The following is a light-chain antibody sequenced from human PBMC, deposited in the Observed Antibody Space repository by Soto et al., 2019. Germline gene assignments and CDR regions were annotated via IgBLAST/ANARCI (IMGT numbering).Light chain of an antibody. J-gene: IGLJ3*02. Sequence: QSVLTEPPSVSGAPGQRVTISCTGSSSNIGAGYDVHWYQQLPGTAPKLLISGNSNRPSGVPDLFSGSKSVISASLAITGLQAEDEADYYCQSYDSSLSGWVFGGGIKLTVL. CDR1: SSNIGAGYD. CDR3: QSYDSSLSGWV. CDR2: GNS. V-gene: IGLV1-40*01.